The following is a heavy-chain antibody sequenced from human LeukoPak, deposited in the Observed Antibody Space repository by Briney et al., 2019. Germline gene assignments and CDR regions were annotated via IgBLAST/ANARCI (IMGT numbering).Heavy chain of an antibody. J-gene: IGHJ4*02. Sequence: GGSLRLSCAASGFTFRSYAMSWVRQAPGKGLAWVLAISGSGGSTYYADSVKGRFTISRDNSKNTLYLQMNSLRAEDTAVYYCAKSSVGRTTVTTYFDYWGQGTLVTVSS. CDR1: GFTFRSYA. D-gene: IGHD4-17*01. CDR2: ISGSGGST. V-gene: IGHV3-23*01. CDR3: AKSSVGRTTVTTYFDY.